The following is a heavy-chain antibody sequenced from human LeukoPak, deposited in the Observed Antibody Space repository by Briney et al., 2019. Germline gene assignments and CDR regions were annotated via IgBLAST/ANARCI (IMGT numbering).Heavy chain of an antibody. V-gene: IGHV4-59*01. CDR3: ARETTTVTTGFDY. Sequence: SETPSLTCTVSGGSISSYYWSWIRQPPGKGLEWIGDIYYSGSTNYNPSLKSRVTISVDTSKNQFSLKLSSVTAADTAVYYCARETTTVTTGFDYWGQGTLVTVSS. J-gene: IGHJ4*02. CDR2: IYYSGST. D-gene: IGHD4-17*01. CDR1: GGSISSYY.